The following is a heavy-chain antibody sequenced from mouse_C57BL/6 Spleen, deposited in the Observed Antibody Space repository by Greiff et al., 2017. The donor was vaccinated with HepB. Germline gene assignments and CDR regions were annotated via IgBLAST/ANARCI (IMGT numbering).Heavy chain of an antibody. CDR1: GFTFSDYG. J-gene: IGHJ1*03. CDR3: ARPKDWYFDV. Sequence: EVQLQESGGGLVKPGGSLKLSCAASGFTFSDYGMHWVRQAPEKGLEWVAYISSGSSTIYYADTVKGRFTISRDNAKNTLFLQMTSLRSEDTAMYYCARPKDWYFDVWGTGTTVTVSS. V-gene: IGHV5-17*01. CDR2: ISSGSSTI.